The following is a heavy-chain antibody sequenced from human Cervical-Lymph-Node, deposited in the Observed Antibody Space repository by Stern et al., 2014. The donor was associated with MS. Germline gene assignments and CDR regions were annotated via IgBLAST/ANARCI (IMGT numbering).Heavy chain of an antibody. D-gene: IGHD1/OR15-1a*01. Sequence: QVQLVQSGAEVKKPGASVKVSCMASGYTFTGYYLHWVRQAPGQGLEWMGWINPNSGGTNYAQKFQGSVTMTRDTSTSTAYMELSRLRSDDTAVYYCAREGRLLTGTATYYQNGLDVWGQGTTVTVSS. J-gene: IGHJ6*02. CDR3: AREGRLLTGTATYYQNGLDV. V-gene: IGHV1-2*02. CDR1: GYTFTGYY. CDR2: INPNSGGT.